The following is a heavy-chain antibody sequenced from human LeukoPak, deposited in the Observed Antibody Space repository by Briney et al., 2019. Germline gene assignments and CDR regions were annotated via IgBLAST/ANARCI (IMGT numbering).Heavy chain of an antibody. CDR3: AADLYYDFWSGHPRGDY. J-gene: IGHJ4*02. V-gene: IGHV1-58*02. CDR1: GFTFTSSA. Sequence: ASVKVSCKASGFTFTSSAMQWVRQARGQRLEWIGWIVVGSGNTNYAQKFQERVTITRDMSTSTAYMELSSLRSEDTAVYYCAADLYYDFWSGHPRGDYWGQGTLVTVSS. CDR2: IVVGSGNT. D-gene: IGHD3-3*01.